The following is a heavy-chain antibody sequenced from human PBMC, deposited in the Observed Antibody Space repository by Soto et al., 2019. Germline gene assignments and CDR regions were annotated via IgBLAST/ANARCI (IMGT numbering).Heavy chain of an antibody. J-gene: IGHJ5*02. Sequence: SETLSLTFAVSGYSISSGYYWGWIRQPPGKGLEWIGSIYHSGSTYYNPSLKSRVTISVDTSKNQFSLKLSSVTAADTAVYYCARDPGNWFDPWGQGTLVTVSS. CDR1: GYSISSGYY. CDR2: IYHSGST. CDR3: ARDPGNWFDP. V-gene: IGHV4-38-2*02.